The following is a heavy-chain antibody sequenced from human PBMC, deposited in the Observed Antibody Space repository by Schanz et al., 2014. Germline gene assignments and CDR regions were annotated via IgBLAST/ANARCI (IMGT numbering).Heavy chain of an antibody. Sequence: DVQLLESGGGLVQPGGSLRLSCAASGFTFTNYAMSWVRQAPGKGLEWVSLISDSGDTAYYAGSMKGRFTISRDNFKGAIYLQMSSLRAEDTAVYYCAKSLESCPGDRCSRGYFDYWGQGTLVTVSS. D-gene: IGHD2-8*02. CDR2: ISDSGDTA. V-gene: IGHV3-23*01. J-gene: IGHJ4*02. CDR3: AKSLESCPGDRCSRGYFDY. CDR1: GFTFTNYA.